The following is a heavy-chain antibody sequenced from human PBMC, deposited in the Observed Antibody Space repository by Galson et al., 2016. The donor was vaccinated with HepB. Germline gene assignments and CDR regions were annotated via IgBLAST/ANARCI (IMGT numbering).Heavy chain of an antibody. CDR3: AKDGGSKYGMDV. V-gene: IGHV3-9*01. J-gene: IGHJ6*02. D-gene: IGHD3-16*01. CDR1: GFTFEGYG. CDR2: INWNSGSI. Sequence: SLRLSCAASGFTFEGYGMHWVRQAPGKGLEWVSAINWNSGSIAYADSVKGRFTISRDNAKNSLYLQMNSLRAEDTALYYCAKDGGSKYGMDVWGQGTTVTVSS.